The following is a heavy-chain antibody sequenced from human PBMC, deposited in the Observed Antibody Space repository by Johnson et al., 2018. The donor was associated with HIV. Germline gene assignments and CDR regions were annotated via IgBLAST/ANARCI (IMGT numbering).Heavy chain of an antibody. CDR3: VSVVRMPFSSDWKGFDI. J-gene: IGHJ3*02. Sequence: EKLVESGGGLVQPGGSLRLSCAASGFPFHSYWMSWVRQAPGKGLEWVASIKQDGTETSYVDSVKGRFTISRDNAKNSLFLQLNSLRVGDTGLYYCVSVVRMPFSSDWKGFDIWGQGTLVSVSS. CDR1: GFPFHSYW. V-gene: IGHV3-7*01. CDR2: IKQDGTET. D-gene: IGHD6-19*01.